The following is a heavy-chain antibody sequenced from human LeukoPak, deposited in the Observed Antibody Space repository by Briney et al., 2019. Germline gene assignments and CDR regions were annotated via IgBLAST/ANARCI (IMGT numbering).Heavy chain of an antibody. V-gene: IGHV4-34*01. CDR3: ARDITMVRGVIHPTGDPFDY. Sequence: SETLSLTCAVDGGSFSGYYWSWIRQPPGKGLEWIGEINHSGSTKYNPSLKSRVTISVDTSKNQFSLKLSSVTAADTAVYYCARDITMVRGVIHPTGDPFDYWGQGTLVTVSS. D-gene: IGHD3-10*01. J-gene: IGHJ4*02. CDR2: INHSGST. CDR1: GGSFSGYY.